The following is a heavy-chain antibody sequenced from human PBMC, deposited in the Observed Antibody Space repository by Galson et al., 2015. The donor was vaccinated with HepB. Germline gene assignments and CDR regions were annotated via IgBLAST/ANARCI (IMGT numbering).Heavy chain of an antibody. D-gene: IGHD6-13*01. V-gene: IGHV4-61*01. J-gene: IGHJ3*02. CDR1: GGSVSSGSYY. CDR3: AREGLAAAGHHDAFDI. CDR2: IYYSGST. Sequence: LSLTCTVSGGSVSSGSYYWSWIRQPPGKGLEWIGYIYYSGSTNYNPSLKSRVTISVDTSKNQFSLKLSSVTAADTAVYYCAREGLAAAGHHDAFDIWGQGTMVTVSS.